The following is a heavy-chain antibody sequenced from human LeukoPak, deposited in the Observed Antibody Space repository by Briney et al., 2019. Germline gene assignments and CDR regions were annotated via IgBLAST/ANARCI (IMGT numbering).Heavy chain of an antibody. V-gene: IGHV3-30*02. CDR3: AKDPSGRYKFDPAPDY. D-gene: IGHD6-19*01. Sequence: GGSLRLSXAASGFTFSSYGMHWVRQAPGKGLEWVAFIRYDGSNKYYADSVKGRFTISRDNSKNTLYLQMNSLRAEDTAVYYCAKDPSGRYKFDPAPDYWGQGTLVTVSS. CDR1: GFTFSSYG. J-gene: IGHJ4*02. CDR2: IRYDGSNK.